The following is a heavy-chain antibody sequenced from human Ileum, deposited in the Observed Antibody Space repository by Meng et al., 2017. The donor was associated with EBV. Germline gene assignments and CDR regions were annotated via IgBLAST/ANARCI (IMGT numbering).Heavy chain of an antibody. CDR2: IYTGGST. Sequence: EVALAESGGGLIQPGGSLRLSCSASGFTVSSNYMSWVRQAPGKGLEWVSVIYTGGSTYYADSVKGRFTISRDNSKNTLYLQMNSLRGEDTAVYYCASKSEGYDHWGQGTLVTVSS. J-gene: IGHJ4*02. D-gene: IGHD5-12*01. CDR3: ASKSEGYDH. V-gene: IGHV3-53*01. CDR1: GFTVSSNY.